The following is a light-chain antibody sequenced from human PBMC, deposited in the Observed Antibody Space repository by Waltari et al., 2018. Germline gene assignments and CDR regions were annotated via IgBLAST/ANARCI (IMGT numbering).Light chain of an antibody. CDR1: QDIGSW. Sequence: DIQMTQSPSSVSASVGDRVTITCRASQDIGSWLAWYQQKPGKAPNLLIYTASSLESGVPSRFSGSGSGTEFTLTINSLRPEDFATYFCLQDYNYPWTFGQGTKVEIK. CDR3: LQDYNYPWT. V-gene: IGKV1-12*01. J-gene: IGKJ1*01. CDR2: TAS.